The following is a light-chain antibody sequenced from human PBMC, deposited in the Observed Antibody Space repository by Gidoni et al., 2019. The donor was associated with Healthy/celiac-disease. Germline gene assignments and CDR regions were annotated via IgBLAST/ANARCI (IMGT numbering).Light chain of an antibody. CDR3: QQSNSFPPT. CDR1: QGSSSW. J-gene: IGKJ5*01. CDR2: AAS. Sequence: DIKMTQTPSSVSASVGDRVTITCRASQGSSSWLAWYQQKPGKAPKLLIYAASSLQSGVPSRFSGSGSGTDFTLTISSLQPEDFATYYCQQSNSFPPTFGQGTRLEIK. V-gene: IGKV1-12*01.